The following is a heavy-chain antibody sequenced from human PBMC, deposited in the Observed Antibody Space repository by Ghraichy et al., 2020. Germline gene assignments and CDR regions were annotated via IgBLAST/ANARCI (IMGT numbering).Heavy chain of an antibody. V-gene: IGHV3-30*03. CDR3: AMGRCGTACYYFDY. J-gene: IGHJ4*02. CDR2: ISSDGSDE. Sequence: GGSLRLSCAVSEFSFSSSGMHWVRQAPGKGLEWVAIISSDGSDESYADSVKGRFTISRDNSKNTLYLQMNSLRVEDTAVYYCAMGRCGTACYYFDYWGQGTLVTVSS. D-gene: IGHD2-8*02. CDR1: EFSFSSSG.